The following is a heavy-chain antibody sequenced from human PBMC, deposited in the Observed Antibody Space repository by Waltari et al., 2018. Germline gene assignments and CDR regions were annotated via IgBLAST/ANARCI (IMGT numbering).Heavy chain of an antibody. CDR1: GYTSRNYY. CDR3: APGGAGSHSAFDF. J-gene: IGHJ3*01. CDR2: LDPEDGEE. Sequence: EVQLVQSGTEVKKPGATLEISCEISGYTSRNYYIHWVKQTPGKGLEWLGLLDPEDGEERYTEKFQDRLTIRADTSTDTASMELRSLRSDDTAVYYCAPGGAGSHSAFDFWGQGTMVTVSS. D-gene: IGHD1-26*01. V-gene: IGHV1-69-2*01.